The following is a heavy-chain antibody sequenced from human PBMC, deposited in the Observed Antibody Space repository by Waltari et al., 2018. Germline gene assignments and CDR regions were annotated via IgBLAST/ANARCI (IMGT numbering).Heavy chain of an antibody. CDR2: ISSSSSYI. CDR1: GFTFSSYS. CDR3: ARVSTRFGELNYFDY. V-gene: IGHV3-21*01. D-gene: IGHD3-10*01. J-gene: IGHJ4*02. Sequence: EVQLVESGGGLVKPGGSLRLSCAASGFTFSSYSMNWVRQAPGKGLEWVSSISSSSSYISYADSVKGRFTISRDNAKNSLYLQMNSLRAEDTAVYYCARVSTRFGELNYFDYWGQGTLVTVSS.